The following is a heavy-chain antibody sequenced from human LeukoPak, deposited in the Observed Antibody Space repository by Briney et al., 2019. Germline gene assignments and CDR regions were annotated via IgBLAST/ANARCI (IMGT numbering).Heavy chain of an antibody. CDR3: AKDIRPTYYYDSSGPGAFDI. CDR2: ISWNSGSI. CDR1: GFTFDDYA. D-gene: IGHD3-22*01. V-gene: IGHV3-9*03. Sequence: PGGSLRLSCAASGFTFDDYAMHWVRQAPGKGLEWVSGISWNSGSIGYADSVKGRFTISRDNAKNSLYLQMNSLRAEDMALYYCAKDIRPTYYYDSSGPGAFDIWGQGTMVTVSS. J-gene: IGHJ3*02.